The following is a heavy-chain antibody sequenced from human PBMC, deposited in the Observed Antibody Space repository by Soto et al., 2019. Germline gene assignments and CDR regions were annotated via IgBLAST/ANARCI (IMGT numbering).Heavy chain of an antibody. V-gene: IGHV4-31*03. CDR2: IYYSGST. CDR1: GGSISSGGYY. D-gene: IGHD4-4*01. J-gene: IGHJ6*02. Sequence: SETLSLTCTVSGGSISSGGYYWIWIRHHPGKGLEWIGYIYYSGSTYYNPSLKSRVTISVDTSKNQFSLKLSSVTAADTAVYYCARGILLTTYYYYYGMDVWGQGTTVTVSS. CDR3: ARGILLTTYYYYYGMDV.